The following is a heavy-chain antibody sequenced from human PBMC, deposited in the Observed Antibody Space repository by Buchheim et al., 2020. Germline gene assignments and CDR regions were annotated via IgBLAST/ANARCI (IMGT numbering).Heavy chain of an antibody. V-gene: IGHV3-30*18. J-gene: IGHJ4*02. CDR1: GFTFSSFG. CDR3: AKELIVYSGYEQVDY. D-gene: IGHD5-12*01. Sequence: QVQLVESGGGVVQPGRSLRLSCAASGFTFSSFGMHWVRQAPGQGLEWVAVISYDGSNKYYGDSVKGRFTISRDNSKTTAYLQMNSRRAEDTAVYYCAKELIVYSGYEQVDYWGQGTL. CDR2: ISYDGSNK.